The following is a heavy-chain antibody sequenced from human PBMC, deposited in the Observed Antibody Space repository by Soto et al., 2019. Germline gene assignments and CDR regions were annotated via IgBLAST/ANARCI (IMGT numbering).Heavy chain of an antibody. Sequence: QVQLVESGGGVVQPGRSLRLSCAASGFTFSSYGMHWVRQAPGKGLEWVAVISYDGSNKYYADSVKGRFTISRDNSKNTLYLQMNSLRAEDTAVYYCAKDSSSRTAMDYWGQGTLVTVSS. D-gene: IGHD5-18*01. CDR2: ISYDGSNK. J-gene: IGHJ4*02. CDR3: AKDSSSRTAMDY. V-gene: IGHV3-30*18. CDR1: GFTFSSYG.